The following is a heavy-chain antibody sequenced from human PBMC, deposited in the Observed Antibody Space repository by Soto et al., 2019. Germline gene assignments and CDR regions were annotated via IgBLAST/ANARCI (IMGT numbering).Heavy chain of an antibody. CDR3: AKESQDIVLVPAAIDYYGMDV. CDR2: ISYDGSNK. J-gene: IGHJ6*02. D-gene: IGHD2-2*02. Sequence: PGGSLRLCVADAGCVVSGYGMHGDRQAPGKGLEWVAVISYDGSNKYYADSVKGRFTISRDNSKNTLYLQMNSLRAEDTAVYYCAKESQDIVLVPAAIDYYGMDVWGQGTTVTVSS. CDR1: GCVVSGYG. V-gene: IGHV3-30*18.